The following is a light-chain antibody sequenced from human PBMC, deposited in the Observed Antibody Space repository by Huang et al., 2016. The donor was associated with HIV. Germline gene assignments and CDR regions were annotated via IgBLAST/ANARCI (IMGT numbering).Light chain of an antibody. J-gene: IGKJ4*01. V-gene: IGKV2-30*02. CDR2: RVS. Sequence: DVVLTQSPLSLPVTLGQPASISCRSSQSLVHSDGSTYLTWFHQRPGQTPRRLIDRVSSRESGVPGRFSGSGASSDFTLKISRVEAEDVGVFYCMQATHWPLTCGGGTKVEIK. CDR3: MQATHWPLT. CDR1: QSLVHSDGSTY.